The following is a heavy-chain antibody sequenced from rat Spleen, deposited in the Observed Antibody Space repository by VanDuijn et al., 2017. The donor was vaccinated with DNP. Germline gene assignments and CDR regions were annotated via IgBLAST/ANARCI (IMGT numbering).Heavy chain of an antibody. J-gene: IGHJ4*01. V-gene: IGHV5-7*01. Sequence: EVLLVESDGGLVQPGRSLKLSCAVSGFTFSDYYMAWVRQAPAKGLEWVATISYNGGTPYYRDSVKGRFTISRDNAQSNLYLQKDSLRSEDTATYYCARHRTISHYYYDMDAWGQGASVTVSS. CDR1: GFTFSDYY. CDR2: ISYNGGTP. CDR3: ARHRTISHYYYDMDA.